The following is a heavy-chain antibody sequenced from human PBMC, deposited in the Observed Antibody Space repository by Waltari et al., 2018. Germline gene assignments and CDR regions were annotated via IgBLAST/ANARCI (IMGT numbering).Heavy chain of an antibody. CDR3: ARVWRWLQSTNAFDI. Sequence: QVQLVQSGAEVKKPGASVKVSCKASGYTFTGYYVHWVRQAPGQGLEWMGLINPNNGVTNYAQKFQGRFTMTTDTSISTAYMELSSLRSDDTAVYYCARVWRWLQSTNAFDIWGQGTMVTASS. J-gene: IGHJ3*02. CDR1: GYTFTGYY. V-gene: IGHV1-2*02. D-gene: IGHD3-3*01. CDR2: INPNNGVT.